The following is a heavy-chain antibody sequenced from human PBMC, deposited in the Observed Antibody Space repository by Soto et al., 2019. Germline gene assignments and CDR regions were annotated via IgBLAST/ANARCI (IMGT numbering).Heavy chain of an antibody. D-gene: IGHD1-26*01. Sequence: EVQLVESGGGLVQPGGSLRLSCAASGFTFSDHYMDWVRQAPGTGLEWVGRTRNKANSYTTEYAASVKGRFTISRDDSKNSLYLQMNSLKTEDTAVYYCARVVGAPNWFDPWGQGTLVTVSS. V-gene: IGHV3-72*01. CDR1: GFTFSDHY. CDR3: ARVVGAPNWFDP. J-gene: IGHJ5*02. CDR2: TRNKANSYTT.